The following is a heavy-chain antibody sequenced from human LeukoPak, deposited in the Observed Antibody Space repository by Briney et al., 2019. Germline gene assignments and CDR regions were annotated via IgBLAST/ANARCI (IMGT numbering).Heavy chain of an antibody. CDR3: ARGPLWFGELLPYDY. V-gene: IGHV1-18*01. D-gene: IGHD3-10*01. J-gene: IGHJ4*02. Sequence: ASVRVSCKASGYTFTSYGISWVRQAPGQGLEWMGWISAYNGNTNYAQKLQGRVTMTTDTSTSTAYMELRSLRSDDTAVYYCARGPLWFGELLPYDYWGQGTLVTVSS. CDR1: GYTFTSYG. CDR2: ISAYNGNT.